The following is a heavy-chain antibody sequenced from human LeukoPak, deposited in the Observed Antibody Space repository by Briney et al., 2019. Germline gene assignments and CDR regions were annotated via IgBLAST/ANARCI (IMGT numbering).Heavy chain of an antibody. CDR1: GYTFTGYY. CDR3: ARKHYYDSSGYYDY. V-gene: IGHV1-2*06. Sequence: ASVKVSCKASGYTFTGYYMHWVRQAPGQGLEWMGRVNPNSGGTNYAQKFQGRVTMTRDTSISTAYMELSRLRSDDTAVYYCARKHYYDSSGYYDYWGQGPLVTVSS. D-gene: IGHD3-22*01. CDR2: VNPNSGGT. J-gene: IGHJ4*02.